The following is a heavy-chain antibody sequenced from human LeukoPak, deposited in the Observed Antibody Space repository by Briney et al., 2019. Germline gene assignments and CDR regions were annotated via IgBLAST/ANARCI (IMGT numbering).Heavy chain of an antibody. J-gene: IGHJ3*02. D-gene: IGHD2-8*01. Sequence: GGSLRLSCAASGFSFGSYWMNWVRQAPGKGLEWVAAIKQAGTQKFYVDSVKGRFTISRDNANNSLFLQMNSLSVEDTAVYYCAREGGLGYCTNGICSTGYAFDIWGQGTMVTVSS. CDR1: GFSFGSYW. V-gene: IGHV3-7*01. CDR3: AREGGLGYCTNGICSTGYAFDI. CDR2: IKQAGTQK.